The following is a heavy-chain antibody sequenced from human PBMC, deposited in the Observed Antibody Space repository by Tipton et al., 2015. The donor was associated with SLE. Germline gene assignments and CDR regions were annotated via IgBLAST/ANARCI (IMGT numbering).Heavy chain of an antibody. CDR2: IFYSGST. CDR3: ARDVMGRTTTDRGTYQYYYYMDF. Sequence: TLSLTCTVSGGSITSHYWSWSRQPPGKGLEWIGYIFYSGSTYYNPSLKSRVTISIDTSKTQFSLRLTSVTAADTALYYCARDVMGRTTTDRGTYQYYYYMDFWGKGTTVTVSS. V-gene: IGHV4-59*11. D-gene: IGHD3-10*01. CDR1: GGSITSHY. J-gene: IGHJ6*03.